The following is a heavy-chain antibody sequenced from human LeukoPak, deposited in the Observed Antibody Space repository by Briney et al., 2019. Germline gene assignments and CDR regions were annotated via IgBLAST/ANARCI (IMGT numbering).Heavy chain of an antibody. CDR2: ISAYNGNT. V-gene: IGHV1-18*01. Sequence: ASVKVSCKASGYTFTSYGISWVGQAPGQGLEWMGWISAYNGNTNYAQKLQGRVTMTTDTSTSTAYMELRSLRSDDKAVEYCARVGSQLPTRETDYWGEGTLVTVSS. D-gene: IGHD2-2*01. J-gene: IGHJ4*02. CDR1: GYTFTSYG. CDR3: ARVGSQLPTRETDY.